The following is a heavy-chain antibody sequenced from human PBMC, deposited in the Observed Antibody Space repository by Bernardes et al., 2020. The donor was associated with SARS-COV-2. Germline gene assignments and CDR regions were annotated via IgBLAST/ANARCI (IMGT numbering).Heavy chain of an antibody. Sequence: SETLSPTGDAYGGSFCGYYWSWTRQPPGKGLEWIVETDQSGNTNYNQSLMSRVTISVDTSRKQFSLKVTTVTATDTAVHYCREYQMSDTRDYWRQGTLVTVSS. CDR3: REYQMSDTRDY. D-gene: IGHD2-2*01. V-gene: IGHV4-34*01. CDR2: TDQSGNT. J-gene: IGHJ4*02. CDR1: GGSFCGYY.